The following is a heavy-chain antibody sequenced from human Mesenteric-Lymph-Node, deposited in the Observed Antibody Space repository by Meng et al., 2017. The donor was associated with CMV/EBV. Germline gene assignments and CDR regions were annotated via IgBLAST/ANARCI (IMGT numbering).Heavy chain of an antibody. CDR2: ISAYNGNT. CDR3: AVTYCTSTSCYSS. D-gene: IGHD2-2*01. V-gene: IGHV1-18*01. Sequence: ASVKVSCKASGYTFTSYDINWVRQATGQGLEWMEWISAYNGNTNYAQKLQGRVTMTTDTSTSTAYMELRSLRSDDTAVYYCAVTYCTSTSCYSSWGQGTLVTVSS. J-gene: IGHJ5*02. CDR1: GYTFTSYD.